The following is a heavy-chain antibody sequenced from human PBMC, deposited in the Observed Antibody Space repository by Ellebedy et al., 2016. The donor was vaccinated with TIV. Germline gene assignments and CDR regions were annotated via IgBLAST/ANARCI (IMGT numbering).Heavy chain of an antibody. J-gene: IGHJ3*02. CDR2: ITESGGNT. CDR1: GLTFSSHA. Sequence: PGGSLRLSCAASGLTFSSHAMSWVRQAPGKGLEWVSSITESGGNTYYADSVKGRFTISRDNSKNTPYLQMNSLRAEDTAVYYCARDPVGVGPAFDIWGQGTMVTVSS. D-gene: IGHD4-23*01. CDR3: ARDPVGVGPAFDI. V-gene: IGHV3-23*01.